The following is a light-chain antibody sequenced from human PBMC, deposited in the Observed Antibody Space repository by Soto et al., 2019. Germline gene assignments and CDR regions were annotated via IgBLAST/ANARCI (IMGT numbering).Light chain of an antibody. V-gene: IGKV1-33*01. CDR1: QDISNY. CDR3: QQYDNLVIS. CDR2: DAS. Sequence: DIPVTQSPSSLSASVGDRVTITCQASQDISNYLNWYQQKPGKAPKLLIYDASHLETGVPSRFSGSGARTDFTFTISGLQPEDVATYYCQQYDNLVISFGQGTRLDIK. J-gene: IGKJ5*01.